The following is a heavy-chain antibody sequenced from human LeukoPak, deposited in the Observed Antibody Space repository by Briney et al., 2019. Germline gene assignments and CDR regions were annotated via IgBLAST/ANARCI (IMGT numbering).Heavy chain of an antibody. D-gene: IGHD3-16*01. V-gene: IGHV3-7*03. CDR2: MNQDGSEK. CDR1: GLAFGSYW. Sequence: GGSLRLSCAASGLAFGSYWMNWVRQAPGKGLEWVANMNQDGSEKNYVDSVKGRFTISRDNTKNSLFLQMDSLRAEDTAVYFCARGGGLDVWGQGATVTVSS. CDR3: ARGGGLDV. J-gene: IGHJ6*02.